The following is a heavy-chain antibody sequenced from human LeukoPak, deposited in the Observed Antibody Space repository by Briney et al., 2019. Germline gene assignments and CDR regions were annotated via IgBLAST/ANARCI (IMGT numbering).Heavy chain of an antibody. CDR3: ASGGDSS. V-gene: IGHV3-30-3*01. D-gene: IGHD5-18*01. CDR1: GFTFSSYA. J-gene: IGHJ5*02. CDR2: ISYDGSNK. Sequence: GRSLRLSCVASGFTFSSYAMHWVRQAPGKGLEWVAVISYDGSNKYYADSVKGRFTISRDNSKNTLYLQMNSLRAEDTAVYYCASGGDSSWGQGTLVTVSS.